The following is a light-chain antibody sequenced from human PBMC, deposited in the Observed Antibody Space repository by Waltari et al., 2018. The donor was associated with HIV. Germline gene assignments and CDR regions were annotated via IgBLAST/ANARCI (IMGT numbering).Light chain of an antibody. CDR2: GVN. Sequence: QSALTQPPSASGSPGPSVTFSCTGTSRAVGAYNFVSWYQQHPGQAPKLIIYGVNQRPSGVPDRFSGSKSGNTASLTVSGLQADDEADYYCSSYAGPNHLLFGGGTRLTVL. J-gene: IGLJ2*01. V-gene: IGLV2-8*01. CDR1: SRAVGAYNF. CDR3: SSYAGPNHLL.